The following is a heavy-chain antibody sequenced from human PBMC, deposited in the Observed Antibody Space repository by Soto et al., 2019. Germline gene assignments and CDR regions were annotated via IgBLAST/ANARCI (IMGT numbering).Heavy chain of an antibody. Sequence: TSETLSLTCAVYGGSFSGYYWSWIRQPPGKGLEWIGEINHSGSTNYNPSLKSRVTISVDTSKNQFSLKLSSVTAADTAVYYCARGLVYCSSTSCYANYYYYMDVWGKGTTVTVSS. J-gene: IGHJ6*03. CDR2: INHSGST. CDR3: ARGLVYCSSTSCYANYYYYMDV. V-gene: IGHV4-34*01. D-gene: IGHD2-2*01. CDR1: GGSFSGYY.